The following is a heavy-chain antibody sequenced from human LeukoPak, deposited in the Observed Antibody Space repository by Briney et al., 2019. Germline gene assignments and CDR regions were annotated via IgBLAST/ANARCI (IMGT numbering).Heavy chain of an antibody. J-gene: IGHJ4*02. CDR3: ARCPGYSSSWHYDY. CDR2: IIPIFGTA. D-gene: IGHD6-13*01. V-gene: IGHV1-69*13. CDR1: GGTFSSYA. Sequence: ASVKVSCKASGGTFSSYAISWVRQAPGQGLEWMGGIIPIFGTANYAQKFQGRVTITADESTSTAYMELSSLRSEDTAVYHCARCPGYSSSWHYDYWGQGTLVTVSS.